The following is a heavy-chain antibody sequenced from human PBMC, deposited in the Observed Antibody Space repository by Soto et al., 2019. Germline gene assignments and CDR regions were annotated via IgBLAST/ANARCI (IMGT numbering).Heavy chain of an antibody. CDR1: GGTFSSYA. Sequence: QVQLVQSGAEVKKPGSSVKVSCKASGGTFSSYAISWVRQAPGQGLEWMGGIIPIFGTATYAQKFQGRVTITADESTSTAYMELCSLRTEDTAVYYCARYGTTYNYGMDVWGQGTTVTVSS. J-gene: IGHJ6*02. CDR3: ARYGTTYNYGMDV. CDR2: IIPIFGTA. V-gene: IGHV1-69*12. D-gene: IGHD1-7*01.